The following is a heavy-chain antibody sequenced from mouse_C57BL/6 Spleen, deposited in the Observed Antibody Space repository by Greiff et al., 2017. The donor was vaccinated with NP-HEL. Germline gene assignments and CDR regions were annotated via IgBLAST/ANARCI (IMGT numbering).Heavy chain of an antibody. J-gene: IGHJ4*01. CDR3: TRRVGAMDY. Sequence: VQGVESGAELVRPGASVTLSCKASGYTFTDYEMHWVKQTPVHGLEWIGAIDPETGGTAYNQKFKGKAILTADKSSSTAYMELRSLTSEDSAVYYCTRRVGAMDYWGQGTSVTVSS. CDR2: IDPETGGT. CDR1: GYTFTDYE. V-gene: IGHV1-15*01.